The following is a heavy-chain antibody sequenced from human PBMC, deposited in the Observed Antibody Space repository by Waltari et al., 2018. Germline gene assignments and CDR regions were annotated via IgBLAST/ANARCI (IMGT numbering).Heavy chain of an antibody. J-gene: IGHJ6*03. CDR2: INHNASP. Sequence: QVQLLQWGAGLLKPSETLSLTCAVYGGSFSGYYWSWLRQLPGKGLECLGEINHNASPDNNPYLMSRATISRETSKNQFSLKLDSVTAADTGVYYCARGWLQVAPPYYYYMDVWDRGTAVTVSS. CDR1: GGSFSGYY. CDR3: ARGWLQVAPPYYYYMDV. V-gene: IGHV4-34*04. D-gene: IGHD6-19*01.